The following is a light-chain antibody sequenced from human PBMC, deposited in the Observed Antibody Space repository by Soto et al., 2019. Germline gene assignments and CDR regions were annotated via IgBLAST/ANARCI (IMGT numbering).Light chain of an antibody. CDR1: QSVTNNF. Sequence: IVLTQSPGTLSLSPGERATLSCGASQSVTNNFLAWDQQKPGQAPRLLIYGASSRATGVTDRFSGSGSGTDFTITISRLEAGDFALYDCQQYGTPLFTVGPGTKVDIK. CDR2: GAS. V-gene: IGKV3-20*01. CDR3: QQYGTPLFT. J-gene: IGKJ3*01.